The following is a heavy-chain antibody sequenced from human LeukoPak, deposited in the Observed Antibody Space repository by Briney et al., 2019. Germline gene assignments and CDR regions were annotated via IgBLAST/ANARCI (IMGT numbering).Heavy chain of an antibody. CDR3: ARGGHCSGGSCYYLFDY. V-gene: IGHV4-34*01. D-gene: IGHD2-15*01. Sequence: AETLSLTCAVYGGSFSGYYWSWIRQPPGKGLEWIGEIYHSGSTNYNPSLKSRVTISVDTSKNQFSLKLSSVTAADTAVYYCARGGHCSGGSCYYLFDYWGQGTLVTVSS. CDR1: GGSFSGYY. J-gene: IGHJ4*02. CDR2: IYHSGST.